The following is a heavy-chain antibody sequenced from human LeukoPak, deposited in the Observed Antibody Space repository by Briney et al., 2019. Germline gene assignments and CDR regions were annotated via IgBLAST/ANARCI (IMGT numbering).Heavy chain of an antibody. D-gene: IGHD5-24*01. CDR2: ISYDGSNK. Sequence: PGRSLRLSCAASGFTFSSYAMHWVRQAPGKGLEWVAVISYDGSNKCYADSVKGRFTISRDNSKNTLYLQMNSLRAEDTAVYYCARNDGYNGYYFDYWGQGTLVTVSS. CDR3: ARNDGYNGYYFDY. J-gene: IGHJ4*02. V-gene: IGHV3-30-3*01. CDR1: GFTFSSYA.